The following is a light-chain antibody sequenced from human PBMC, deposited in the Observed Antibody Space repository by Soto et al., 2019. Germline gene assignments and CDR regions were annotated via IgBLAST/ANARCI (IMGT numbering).Light chain of an antibody. CDR1: QSVSSY. V-gene: IGKV3-20*01. Sequence: EIMLTQSPATLSLSPGERATLSCRASQSVSSYLAWYQQKPGQAPRLLIYGASSRATGIPDRFSGSGSGTDFTLTISRLEPEDFAVYYCQQYGSSGTFGQGTKVDI. CDR2: GAS. CDR3: QQYGSSGT. J-gene: IGKJ1*01.